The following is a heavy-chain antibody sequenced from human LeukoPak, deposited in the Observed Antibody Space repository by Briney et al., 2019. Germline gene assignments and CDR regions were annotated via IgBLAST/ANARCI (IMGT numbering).Heavy chain of an antibody. CDR3: VNPGADTVPY. V-gene: IGHV3-21*01. CDR1: GFTFSRYS. J-gene: IGHJ4*02. D-gene: IGHD2-8*02. Sequence: GGSLRLSCAASGFTFSRYSMDWVRQAPGKGLEWVSTIGSTSTYTHYADAVKGRFTISRDNAKNSLSLQMNNLRAEDTAVYYCVNPGADTVPYWGQGTLVTVSS. CDR2: IGSTSTYT.